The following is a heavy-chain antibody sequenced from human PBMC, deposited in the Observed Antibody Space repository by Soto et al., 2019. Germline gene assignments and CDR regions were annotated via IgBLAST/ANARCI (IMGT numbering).Heavy chain of an antibody. CDR2: INTGNGNT. CDR1: GYTFISYA. D-gene: IGHD2-2*02. CDR3: AGAGYDCSNARYYMIYY. J-gene: IGHJ4*02. V-gene: IGHV1-3*04. Sequence: GASVKVSCKASGYTFISYAMHWVRQAPGQRPEWMGWINTGNGNTRYSEKFQGRATITRDTSASTAYMELSSLGSDDTAVYYCAGAGYDCSNARYYMIYYWGQGTQVTVSS.